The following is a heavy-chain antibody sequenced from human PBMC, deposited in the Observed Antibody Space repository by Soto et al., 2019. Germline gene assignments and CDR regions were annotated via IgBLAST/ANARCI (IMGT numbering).Heavy chain of an antibody. V-gene: IGHV4-34*01. D-gene: IGHD5-18*01. J-gene: IGHJ6*02. CDR2: INHSGST. Sequence: SETLSLTCAVYGGSFSGYYLSWIRQPPGKGLEWIGEINHSGSTNYNPSLKSRVTISVDTSKNQFSLKLSSMTAADTAVYYCARVRIQLWLGLWDVWGQGTTVTVSS. CDR3: ARVRIQLWLGLWDV. CDR1: GGSFSGYY.